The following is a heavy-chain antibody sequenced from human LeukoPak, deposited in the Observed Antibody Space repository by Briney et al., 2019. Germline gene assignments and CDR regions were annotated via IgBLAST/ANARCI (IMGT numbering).Heavy chain of an antibody. V-gene: IGHV3-30*02. CDR1: GFTFSSYG. CDR2: IPYDGSNK. CDR3: AKGCSGGSCYANWFDP. D-gene: IGHD2-15*01. Sequence: AGGSLRLSCAASGFTFSSYGMHWVRQAPGKGLEWVTSIPYDGSNKFYADSVKGRFATSRDNSKNTLYLQMNSLRAEDTAVYYCAKGCSGGSCYANWFDPWGQGTLVTVSS. J-gene: IGHJ5*02.